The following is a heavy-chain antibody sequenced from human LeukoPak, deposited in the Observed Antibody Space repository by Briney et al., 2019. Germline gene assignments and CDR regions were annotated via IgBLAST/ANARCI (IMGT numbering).Heavy chain of an antibody. Sequence: SETLSLTCTVSGGSISSNSSYWGWIRQPPGKGLEWIGSIYYSGSTYYNPSLKSRVTMSVDTSKNQFSLNLSSVTAADTAVYYCARRIMITFGGVIASDAFDIWGQGTMVTVSS. CDR1: GGSISSNSSY. CDR2: IYYSGST. J-gene: IGHJ3*02. D-gene: IGHD3-16*02. CDR3: ARRIMITFGGVIASDAFDI. V-gene: IGHV4-39*07.